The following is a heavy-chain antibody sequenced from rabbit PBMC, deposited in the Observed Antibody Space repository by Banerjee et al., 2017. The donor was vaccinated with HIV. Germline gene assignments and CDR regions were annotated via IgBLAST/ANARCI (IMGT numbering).Heavy chain of an antibody. Sequence: QEQLVESGGGLVQPGESLTLSCKASGFTISSDYYTCWVRQAPGKGLEWIACIYVGSSGATLYASWAKGRFTISKTSSTTVTLQMTSLTDADTATYFCTRDPYPVYGGFGYGGYFKLWGPGTLVTV. J-gene: IGHJ4*01. CDR2: IYVGSSGAT. D-gene: IGHD6-1*01. CDR3: TRDPYPVYGGFGYGGYFKL. CDR1: GFTISSDYY. V-gene: IGHV1S45*01.